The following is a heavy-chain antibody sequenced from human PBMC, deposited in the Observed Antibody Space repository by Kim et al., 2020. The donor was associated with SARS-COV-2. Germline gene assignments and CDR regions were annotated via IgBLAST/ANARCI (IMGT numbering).Heavy chain of an antibody. CDR1: GGSISSYY. Sequence: SETLSLTCTASGGSISSYYWSWIRQPPGKGLEWIGYIYYSGSTNYNPSLKSRVTISVDTSKNQFSLKLSSVTAADTAAYYCARATPYYYDSRGYFAYYY. CDR2: IYYSGST. D-gene: IGHD3-22*01. CDR3: ARATPYYYDSRGYFAYYY. J-gene: IGHJ6*01. V-gene: IGHV4-59*01.